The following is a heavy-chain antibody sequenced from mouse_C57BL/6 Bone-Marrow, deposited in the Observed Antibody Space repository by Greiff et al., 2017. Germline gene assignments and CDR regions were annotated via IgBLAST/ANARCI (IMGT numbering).Heavy chain of an antibody. CDR1: GYTFTNYW. CDR2: IYPGGGYT. CDR3: ARSIYYYGSSFFDD. Sequence: QLQQSGAELVRPGTSVKMSCKASGYTFTNYWIGWAKQRPGHGLEWSGDIYPGGGYTNYNEKFKGKATLTADKSSSTAYMQFSSRTSEESAIYYCARSIYYYGSSFFDDWGQGTTLTVSS. V-gene: IGHV1-63*01. D-gene: IGHD1-1*01. J-gene: IGHJ2*01.